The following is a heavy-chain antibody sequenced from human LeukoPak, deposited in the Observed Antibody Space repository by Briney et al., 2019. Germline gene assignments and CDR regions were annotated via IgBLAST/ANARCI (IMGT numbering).Heavy chain of an antibody. D-gene: IGHD3-16*02. V-gene: IGHV4-34*01. CDR3: ARVHDYVWGSYRSGFDY. Sequence: SETLSLTCAVYGGSFSGYYWSWLRQPPGKGLEWVGEINHSGSTNYNPSLKSRVTISVDTSKNQFSLKLSSVTAADTAVYYCARVHDYVWGSYRSGFDYWGQGTLVTVSS. CDR1: GGSFSGYY. J-gene: IGHJ4*02. CDR2: INHSGST.